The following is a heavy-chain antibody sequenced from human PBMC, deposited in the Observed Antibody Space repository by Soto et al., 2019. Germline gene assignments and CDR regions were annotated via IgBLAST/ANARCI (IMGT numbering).Heavy chain of an antibody. CDR3: ARDAAIGMNDY. Sequence: QVQLVQSGAEVKKPGASVKVSCKASGYTFTSYGISWVRQAPGQGLEWMGWISAYNGNTKYAQKLQGRVTMTTDTSTSTAYRGLRGLRSDDTAVYYCARDAAIGMNDYWGQGTLVTVSS. CDR1: GYTFTSYG. J-gene: IGHJ4*02. D-gene: IGHD1-20*01. CDR2: ISAYNGNT. V-gene: IGHV1-18*01.